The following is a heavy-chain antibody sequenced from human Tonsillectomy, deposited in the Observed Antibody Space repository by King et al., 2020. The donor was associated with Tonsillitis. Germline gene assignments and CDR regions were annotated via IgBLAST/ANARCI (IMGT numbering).Heavy chain of an antibody. J-gene: IGHJ4*02. CDR3: AEGHWNADVDY. V-gene: IGHV3-23*04. CDR2: ISSSGGST. CDR1: GFTFRSYA. Sequence: VQLVESGGGLVQPGGSLRLSCAASGFTFRSYAMSWVRQAPGKGLEWVAAISSSGGSTFYADSVKGRFTISRDNSKNTLYMQMNRLRAEDTAVDYCAEGHWNADVDYWDQSPQATVSS. D-gene: IGHD1-1*01.